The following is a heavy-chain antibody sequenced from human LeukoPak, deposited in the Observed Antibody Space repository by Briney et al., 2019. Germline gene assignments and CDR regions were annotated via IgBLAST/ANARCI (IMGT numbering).Heavy chain of an antibody. V-gene: IGHV3-21*01. Sequence: GGSLRLSCAASGFTFSSYSMNWVRQAPGKGLEWVSSISSSSSYIYYADSVKGRFTISRDNAKNSLYLQMNSLRAEDTAVYYCARDGSGFGELLDCGQGTLVTVSS. CDR3: ARDGSGFGELLD. CDR1: GFTFSSYS. J-gene: IGHJ4*02. CDR2: ISSSSSYI. D-gene: IGHD3-10*01.